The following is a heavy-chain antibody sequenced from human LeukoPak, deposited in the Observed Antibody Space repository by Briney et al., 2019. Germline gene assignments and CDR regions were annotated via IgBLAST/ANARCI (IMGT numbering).Heavy chain of an antibody. Sequence: GALILPCSGSGFTFCSYSMSLVRQAPGKGVEGVSAIRWRWWRPYHADSVKGRFTISRDNSKHTLYLQMNSLRAEATAVYYCAKDSFSPYGYYGSGTPPDYWGQGTLVTVSS. D-gene: IGHD3-10*01. J-gene: IGHJ4*02. CDR3: AKDSFSPYGYYGSGTPPDY. CDR2: IRWRWWRP. CDR1: GFTFCSYS. V-gene: IGHV3-23*01.